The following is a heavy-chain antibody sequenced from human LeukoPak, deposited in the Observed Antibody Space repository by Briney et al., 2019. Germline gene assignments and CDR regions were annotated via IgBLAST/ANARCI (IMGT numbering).Heavy chain of an antibody. CDR3: ARGLGYCTSTTCLLPFDY. Sequence: SRGSLRLSCAASGFTVSTYYMTWVRQAPGKGLECVSVIYSGGSTYYADSVKGRFTVSRDNSKNTLYLQMNSLRAEDTAMYYCARGLGYCTSTTCLLPFDYWGQGTLVTVSS. CDR1: GFTVSTYY. V-gene: IGHV3-53*01. CDR2: IYSGGST. D-gene: IGHD2-2*01. J-gene: IGHJ4*02.